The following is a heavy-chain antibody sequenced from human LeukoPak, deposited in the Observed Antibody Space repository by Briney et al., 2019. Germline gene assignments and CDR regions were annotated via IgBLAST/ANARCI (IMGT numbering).Heavy chain of an antibody. CDR3: ARVPEGYCSSTSCYQNAFDV. D-gene: IGHD2-2*01. J-gene: IGHJ3*01. CDR1: GYTFTSYH. Sequence: GASVKVSCKASGYTFTSYHITWVRQAPGQGLEWMGRIIPILGIANYAQEFQGRVTITADKSTSTAYMELSSLRSEDTAVYYCARVPEGYCSSTSCYQNAFDVWGQGTMVTVSS. V-gene: IGHV1-69*02. CDR2: IIPILGIA.